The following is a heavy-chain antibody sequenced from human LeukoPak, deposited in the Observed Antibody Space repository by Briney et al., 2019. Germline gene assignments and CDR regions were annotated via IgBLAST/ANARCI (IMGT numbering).Heavy chain of an antibody. D-gene: IGHD4-17*01. J-gene: IGHJ4*02. V-gene: IGHV3-30-3*01. CDR1: GLIFRNYA. Sequence: GGSLRLSCAASGLIFRNYAMHWVRQAPGKGLEWVAVISYDGSSKYYADSVEGRFTISRDNSKNTLYLQMNSLRAEDTAVYYCARNDYGAYYFDYWGQGTLVTVSS. CDR2: ISYDGSSK. CDR3: ARNDYGAYYFDY.